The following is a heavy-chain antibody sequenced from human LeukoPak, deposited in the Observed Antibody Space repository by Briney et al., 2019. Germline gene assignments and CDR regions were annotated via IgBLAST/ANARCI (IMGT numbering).Heavy chain of an antibody. CDR1: GGSFSGYY. CDR2: INHSGST. CDR3: ARAYSGSYDY. Sequence: SETLSLTCAVYGGSFSGYYWSWIRQPPGKGLEWIGEINHSGSTNYNPSLKSRVTISVDTSKNQFSLKLSSVTAADTAVYYCARAYSGSYDYWGQGTLVTVSS. J-gene: IGHJ4*02. V-gene: IGHV4-34*01. D-gene: IGHD1-26*01.